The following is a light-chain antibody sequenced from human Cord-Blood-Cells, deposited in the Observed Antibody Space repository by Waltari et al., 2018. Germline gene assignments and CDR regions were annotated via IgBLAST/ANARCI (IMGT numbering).Light chain of an antibody. CDR3: CSYAGSSTYV. CDR1: SSDVGSYNL. CDR2: EGS. V-gene: IGLV2-23*01. J-gene: IGLJ1*01. Sequence: QSALTQPASVSGSPGQSITISCTGTSSDVGSYNLVSWYQQHPGQALKLMIYEGSKRPSGVSNCFSGSKSGNTASLTISGLQAEDEADYYCCSYAGSSTYVFGTGTKVTVL.